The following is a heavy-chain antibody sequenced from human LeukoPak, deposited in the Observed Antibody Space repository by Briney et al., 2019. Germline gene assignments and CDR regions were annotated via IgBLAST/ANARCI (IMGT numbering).Heavy chain of an antibody. Sequence: GGSLRLSCAASGFTFSSNAMSWVRQAPGKGLEWVTDISASGGNTYYADSVKGLFTISRENSKNTLYLQLNSLRAEDTAEYYCAKHLVGARTFEYWGQGTLVTVSS. CDR3: AKHLVGARTFEY. V-gene: IGHV3-23*01. CDR1: GFTFSSNA. D-gene: IGHD1-26*01. CDR2: ISASGGNT. J-gene: IGHJ4*02.